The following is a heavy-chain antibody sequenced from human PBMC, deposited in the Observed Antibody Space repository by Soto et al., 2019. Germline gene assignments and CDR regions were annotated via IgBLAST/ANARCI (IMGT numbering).Heavy chain of an antibody. CDR1: GYTFTSYA. CDR3: ARGQLAQSYYYYMDV. D-gene: IGHD6-13*01. CDR2: INAGNGNT. V-gene: IGHV1-3*01. J-gene: IGHJ6*03. Sequence: QVQLVQSGAEVKKPGASVKVSCKASGYTFTSYAMHWVRQAPGQRLERMGWINAGNGNTKYSQKFQGRVTITRDTSASTAYMELSSLRSEDTAVYYCARGQLAQSYYYYMDVWGKGTTVTVSS.